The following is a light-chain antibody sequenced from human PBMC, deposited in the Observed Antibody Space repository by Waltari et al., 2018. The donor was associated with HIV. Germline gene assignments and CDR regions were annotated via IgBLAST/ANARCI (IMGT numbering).Light chain of an antibody. CDR3: QQLNRYPLT. CDR2: AAS. J-gene: IGKJ3*01. CDR1: QGIRSY. Sequence: DIQLTQSPSFLSASVGDRVTITCRPSQGIRSYLAWYQQKPGKAPKLLIYAASTLQSGVPSRCSGSGSGTEFTLTISSLHPEDFATYYCQQLNRYPLTFGPGTKVDIK. V-gene: IGKV1-9*01.